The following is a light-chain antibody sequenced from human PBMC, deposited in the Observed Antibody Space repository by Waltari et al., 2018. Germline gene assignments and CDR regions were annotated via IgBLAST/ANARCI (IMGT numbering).Light chain of an antibody. CDR1: SSDVGSYNL. CDR2: EGS. Sequence: QSALTQPASVSGSPGQSITISCTGTSSDVGSYNLVSWYQHHPGKAPKLMIYEGSKRPSGVSNRVSGSQSGNTASLTSSGLQAEDEADYYCCSYAGSNTWVFGEGTKLTVL. J-gene: IGLJ3*02. V-gene: IGLV2-23*01. CDR3: CSYAGSNTWV.